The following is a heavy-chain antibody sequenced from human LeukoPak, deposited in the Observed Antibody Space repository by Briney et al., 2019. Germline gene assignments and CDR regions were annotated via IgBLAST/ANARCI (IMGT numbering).Heavy chain of an antibody. CDR3: ARVTIVGATLFDY. Sequence: SETLSLTCTVSGGSISSYYWSWIRQPPGKGLEWIGYIYYSGGTNYNPSLKSRVTISVDTSKNQFSLKLSSVTAADTAVYYCARVTIVGATLFDYCGQGTLVTVSS. V-gene: IGHV4-59*01. D-gene: IGHD1-26*01. CDR1: GGSISSYY. J-gene: IGHJ4*02. CDR2: IYYSGGT.